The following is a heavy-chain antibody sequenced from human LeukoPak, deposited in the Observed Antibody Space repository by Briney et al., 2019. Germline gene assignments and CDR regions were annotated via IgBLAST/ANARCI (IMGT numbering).Heavy chain of an antibody. CDR3: ARDERAYYDSSGPPY. V-gene: IGHV3-11*04. CDR2: ISSSGSTI. D-gene: IGHD3-22*01. Sequence: GGSLRLSCAASGFTFSDYYMSWIRQASGKGLEWVSYISSSGSTIYYADSVKGRFTISRDNAKNSLYLQMNSLRAEDTAVYYCARDERAYYDSSGPPYWGQGTLVTVSS. J-gene: IGHJ4*02. CDR1: GFTFSDYY.